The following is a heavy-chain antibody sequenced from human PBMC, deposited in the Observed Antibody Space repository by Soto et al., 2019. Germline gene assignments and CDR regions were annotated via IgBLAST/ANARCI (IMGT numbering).Heavy chain of an antibody. V-gene: IGHV1-69*02. D-gene: IGHD3-10*01. J-gene: IGHJ4*02. CDR2: TIPILSMS. CDR1: GDTFSSYT. Sequence: QVHLVQSGAELKKPGSSVRVSCKASGDTFSSYTINWVRQAPGLGLEWMGRTIPILSMSNYALKFQGRLTITADKSTSTASMELSSLRSEDTAIYYCATSYGSGSQAFDNWGQGALVTVSS. CDR3: ATSYGSGSQAFDN.